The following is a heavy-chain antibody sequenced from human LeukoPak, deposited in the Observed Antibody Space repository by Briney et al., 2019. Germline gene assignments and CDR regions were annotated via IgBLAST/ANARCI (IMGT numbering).Heavy chain of an antibody. Sequence: SVKASCKASGGTFSSYAISWVRQAPGQGLEWMGGIIPIFGTANYAQKFQGRVTITADESTSTAYMELSSLRSEDTAVYYCAREEIRCSSTSCYCWGQGTLVTVSS. J-gene: IGHJ4*02. D-gene: IGHD2-2*01. CDR1: GGTFSSYA. V-gene: IGHV1-69*01. CDR3: AREEIRCSSTSCYC. CDR2: IIPIFGTA.